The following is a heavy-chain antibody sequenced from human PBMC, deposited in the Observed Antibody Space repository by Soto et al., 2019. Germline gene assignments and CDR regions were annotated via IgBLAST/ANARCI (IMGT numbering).Heavy chain of an antibody. CDR1: GFTFSSYA. CDR3: ASYDSGGYNTPLDY. J-gene: IGHJ4*02. D-gene: IGHD3-22*01. Sequence: LRLSCAASGFTFSSYAMSWVRQAPGKGLEWVSAISGSGGSTYYADSVKGRFTISRDNSKNTLYLQMNSLRAEDTAVYYCASYDSGGYNTPLDYWGQGTLVTVSS. V-gene: IGHV3-23*01. CDR2: ISGSGGST.